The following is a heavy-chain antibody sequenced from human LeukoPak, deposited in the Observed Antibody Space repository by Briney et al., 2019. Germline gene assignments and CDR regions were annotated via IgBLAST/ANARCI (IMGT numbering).Heavy chain of an antibody. D-gene: IGHD3-10*01. CDR3: AREGILYYYGPGSLDY. CDR1: GFTFSSYA. V-gene: IGHV3-30-3*01. J-gene: IGHJ4*02. CDR2: ISYDGSNK. Sequence: GGSLRLSCAASGFTFSSYAMHWVRQAPGKGLEWVAVISYDGSNKYYADSVKGRFTISRDNSKNTLYLQMNSLRAEDTAVYYCAREGILYYYGPGSLDYWGQGTLVTVSS.